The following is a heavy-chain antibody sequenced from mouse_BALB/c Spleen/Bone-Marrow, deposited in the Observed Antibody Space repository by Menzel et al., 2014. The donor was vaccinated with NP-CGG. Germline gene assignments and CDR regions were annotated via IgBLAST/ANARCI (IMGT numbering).Heavy chain of an antibody. CDR3: ARWKLRLAIDY. CDR1: GFNIKDTY. Sequence: VQLQQSGAELVKPGASVKLSCTASGFNIKDTYMHWVKQRPEQGLEWIGRIDPADGSTKYDPKFQGKATITADTSSNTAYLQLSSLTPEDTAVCFCARWKLRLAIDYWGQGTSVTVSS. CDR2: IDPADGST. D-gene: IGHD2-12*01. J-gene: IGHJ4*01. V-gene: IGHV14-3*02.